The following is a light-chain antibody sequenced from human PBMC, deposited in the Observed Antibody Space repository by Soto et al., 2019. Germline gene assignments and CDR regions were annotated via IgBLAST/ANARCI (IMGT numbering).Light chain of an antibody. J-gene: IGKJ4*01. CDR2: GAS. CDR3: QQYSNWPPVT. V-gene: IGKV3-15*01. CDR1: QSVSSK. Sequence: ETVMTQSPATLSVSPGERATLSCRASQSVSSKVAWYQQKPGQAPSLLIYGASTRASGIPLRFSGSGSGTEFTLTISSLQSEDFAVYYCQQYSNWPPVTFGGGTKVDI.